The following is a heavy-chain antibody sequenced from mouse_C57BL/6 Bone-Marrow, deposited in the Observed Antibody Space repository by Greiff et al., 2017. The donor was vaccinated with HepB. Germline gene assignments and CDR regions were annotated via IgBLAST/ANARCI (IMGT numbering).Heavy chain of an antibody. CDR3: TRPLMVTTPQVRYFDV. Sequence: VQLQQSGAELVRPGASVKLSCTASGFNIKDDYMHWVKQRPEQGLEWIGWIDPENGDTEYASKFQGKATITADTSSNTAYLQLSSLTSEDTAVYYCTRPLMVTTPQVRYFDVWGTGTTVTVSS. V-gene: IGHV14-4*01. D-gene: IGHD2-3*01. J-gene: IGHJ1*03. CDR1: GFNIKDDY. CDR2: IDPENGDT.